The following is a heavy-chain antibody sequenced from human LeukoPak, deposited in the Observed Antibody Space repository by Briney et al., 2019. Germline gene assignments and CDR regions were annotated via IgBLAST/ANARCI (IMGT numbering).Heavy chain of an antibody. CDR3: AREKIAMRAFDS. D-gene: IGHD2-2*01. V-gene: IGHV4-59*11. Sequence: PSETLSLTCTVSGESITTHYWTWIRRPPGKGLEWIGYVYDTGSTDYNPSLKSRVTISVDTSKNQFSLRLNSVTAADTAIYYCAREKIAMRAFDSWGQGTLVTVSS. CDR2: VYDTGST. J-gene: IGHJ4*02. CDR1: GESITTHY.